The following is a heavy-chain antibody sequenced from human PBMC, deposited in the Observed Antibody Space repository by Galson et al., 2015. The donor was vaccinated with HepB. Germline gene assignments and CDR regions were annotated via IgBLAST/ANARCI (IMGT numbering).Heavy chain of an antibody. V-gene: IGHV1-2*02. Sequence: SVKVSCKASGYTFTGYYMHWVRQAPGQGLEWMGWINPNSGGTNYAQKFQGRVTMTRDTSISTAYMELSRLRSDDTAVYYCARLAVAGYGYFAYWGQGTLVTVSS. CDR3: ARLAVAGYGYFAY. CDR1: GYTFTGYY. J-gene: IGHJ4*02. D-gene: IGHD6-19*01. CDR2: INPNSGGT.